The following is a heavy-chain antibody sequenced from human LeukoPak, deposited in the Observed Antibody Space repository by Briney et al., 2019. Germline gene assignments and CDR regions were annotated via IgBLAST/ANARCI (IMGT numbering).Heavy chain of an antibody. V-gene: IGHV1-18*01. CDR3: ARGGSRVTTINILDY. J-gene: IGHJ4*02. Sequence: ASVKVSCKPSGYTFSSYGISWVRQAPGQGLEWMGWIHVYNGDTNYAQKFKGRVTMTTDTSTNTAYMELRSLGSDDTAVYYCARGGSRVTTINILDYWGQGALVTVSS. CDR2: IHVYNGDT. D-gene: IGHD5-24*01. CDR1: GYTFSSYG.